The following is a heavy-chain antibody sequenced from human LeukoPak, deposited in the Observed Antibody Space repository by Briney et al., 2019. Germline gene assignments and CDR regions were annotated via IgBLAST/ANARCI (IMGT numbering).Heavy chain of an antibody. CDR1: GFTFSSYG. CDR2: IRYDGSNK. J-gene: IGHJ4*02. D-gene: IGHD3-10*01. Sequence: PGGSLRLSCAASGFTFSSYGMHWVRQAPGKGLEWVAFIRYDGSNKYYADSVKGRFTISRDNAKNSLYLQMNSLRAEDTAVYYCARGPGFFWGQGTLVTVSS. CDR3: ARGPGFF. V-gene: IGHV3-30*02.